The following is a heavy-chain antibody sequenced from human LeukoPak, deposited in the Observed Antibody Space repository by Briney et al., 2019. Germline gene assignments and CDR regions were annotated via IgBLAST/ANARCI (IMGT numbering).Heavy chain of an antibody. V-gene: IGHV1-3*01. CDR2: INAGNGNT. CDR1: GYTFTSYA. D-gene: IGHD3-9*01. CDR3: ARDMDHYDILTGYTLYGMDV. J-gene: IGHJ6*02. Sequence: ASVKVSCKASGYTFTSYAMHWVRQAPGQRLEWMGWINAGNGNTKYSQKFQGRVTITRDTSASTVYMELSSLRSEDTAVYYCARDMDHYDILTGYTLYGMDVWGQGTTVTVSS.